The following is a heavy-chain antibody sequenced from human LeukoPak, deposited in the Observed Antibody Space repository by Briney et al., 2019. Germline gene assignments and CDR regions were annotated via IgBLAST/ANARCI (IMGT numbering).Heavy chain of an antibody. CDR1: GFTFSSYA. CDR2: MSGGGGST. D-gene: IGHD4-23*01. Sequence: GGSLRLSCAASGFTFSSYAMSWARQAPGKGLEWVSAMSGGGGSTNYADAVKGRFTISRDNSKNTLYLQMNSLRAEDTAVYYCAKLVGNSDFDFWGQGTLVTVSS. J-gene: IGHJ4*02. CDR3: AKLVGNSDFDF. V-gene: IGHV3-23*01.